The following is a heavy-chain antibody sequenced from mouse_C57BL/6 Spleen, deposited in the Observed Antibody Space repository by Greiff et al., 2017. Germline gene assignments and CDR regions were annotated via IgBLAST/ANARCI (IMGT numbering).Heavy chain of an antibody. CDR2: LTPSTGGT. Sequence: EVQLQQPGPELVQPGASVTISCQASGYSFNGYYMNWVKQSPEKSLEWLGKLTPSTGGTNYNQKFKAHAPLTVDKYSSTAYVQRKSLTSDDSAVYYCARPSCDSDCYFDVWGTGTTVTV. CDR1: GYSFNGYY. CDR3: ARPSCDSDCYFDV. J-gene: IGHJ1*03. V-gene: IGHV1-42*01. D-gene: IGHD2-4*01.